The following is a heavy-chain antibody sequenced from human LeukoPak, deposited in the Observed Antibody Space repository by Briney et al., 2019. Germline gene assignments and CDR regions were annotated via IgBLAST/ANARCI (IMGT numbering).Heavy chain of an antibody. J-gene: IGHJ3*02. Sequence: GGSLRLSCAASGFTFSSYWTSWVRQAPGKGLEWVANIKQDGSEKYYVDSVKGRFTISRDNAKNSLYLQMNSLRAEDTAVYYCARDRLPVLSLGVAFDIWGQGTMVTVSS. CDR3: ARDRLPVLSLGVAFDI. D-gene: IGHD3-10*01. CDR1: GFTFSSYW. CDR2: IKQDGSEK. V-gene: IGHV3-7*01.